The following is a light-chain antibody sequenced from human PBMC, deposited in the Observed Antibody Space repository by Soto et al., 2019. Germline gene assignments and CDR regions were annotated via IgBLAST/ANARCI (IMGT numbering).Light chain of an antibody. CDR1: SSDIGSNV. J-gene: IGLJ2*01. CDR2: TSD. CDR3: QSYDTGVSGSI. V-gene: IGLV1-44*01. Sequence: QSVLTQPPSASGTPGQRVTISCSGSSSDIGSNVVNWYRQLPGTAPKLLIYTSDQRPSGVPDRFSGSKSGTSASLAISGLRSEDEADYYCQSYDTGVSGSIFGGGTKLTVL.